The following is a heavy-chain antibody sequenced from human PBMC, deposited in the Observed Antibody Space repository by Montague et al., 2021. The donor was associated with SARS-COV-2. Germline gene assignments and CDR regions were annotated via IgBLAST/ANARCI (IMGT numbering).Heavy chain of an antibody. J-gene: IGHJ3*02. CDR2: INHSGSI. Sequence: SETLSLTCAVYGGSFSGYYYCWIRQPPAKGLEWIGEINHSGSINXNSSLKSQVTISVDTSKNQFSLKLRSVTAAATAVYYCARVPDYYDSSGYYFDAFNIWGQGTMVTVSS. CDR1: GGSFSGYY. V-gene: IGHV4-34*01. CDR3: ARVPDYYDSSGYYFDAFNI. D-gene: IGHD3-22*01.